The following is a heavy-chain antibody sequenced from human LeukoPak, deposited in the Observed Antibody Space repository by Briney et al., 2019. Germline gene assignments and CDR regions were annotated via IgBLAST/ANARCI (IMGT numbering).Heavy chain of an antibody. CDR2: ISSSSSYI. CDR1: GFTFSTYS. D-gene: IGHD5-24*01. Sequence: GGSLRLSCEASGFTFSTYSMNWVRQAPGKGLEWVSSISSSSSYIYYADSVKGRFTISRDNAKNSLYLQMNSLRAEDTAVYYCARLEGLVFDYWGQGTLVTVSS. J-gene: IGHJ4*02. V-gene: IGHV3-21*01. CDR3: ARLEGLVFDY.